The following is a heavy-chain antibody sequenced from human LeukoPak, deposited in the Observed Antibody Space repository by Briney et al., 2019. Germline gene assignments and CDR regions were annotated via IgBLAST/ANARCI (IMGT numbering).Heavy chain of an antibody. CDR3: AARGYSGFSFDY. V-gene: IGHV3-23*01. J-gene: IGHJ4*02. CDR2: ISGSGGST. CDR1: GFTFSSYA. Sequence: PGGSLRLSCAASGFTFSSYAMSWVRQAPGKGLEWVSAISGSGGSTYYADSVKGRFTISRDNSKNTLYLQMNSLRAEDTAVYYCAARGYSGFSFDYWGQGTLVTVSS. D-gene: IGHD5-12*01.